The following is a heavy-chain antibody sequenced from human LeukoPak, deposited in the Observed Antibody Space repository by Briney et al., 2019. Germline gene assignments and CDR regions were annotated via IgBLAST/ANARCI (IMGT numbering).Heavy chain of an antibody. CDR3: ARAPRMVHFDY. V-gene: IGHV3-23*01. D-gene: IGHD4/OR15-4a*01. Sequence: GGSLRLSCAASGFTFNSYAMSWVRQAPGKGLEWVSVISGSGGSTYYADSVKGRFTISRDNSKNTLYLQMNSLRAEDTAVYYCARAPRMVHFDYWGQGTLVTVSS. CDR1: GFTFNSYA. CDR2: ISGSGGST. J-gene: IGHJ4*02.